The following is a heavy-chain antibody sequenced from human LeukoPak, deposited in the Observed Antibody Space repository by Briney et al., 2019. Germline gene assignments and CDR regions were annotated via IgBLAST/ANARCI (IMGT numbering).Heavy chain of an antibody. CDR3: AKRDQSSSGNGHYYMDV. V-gene: IGHV3-30*02. CDR2: IGYDGSNQ. J-gene: IGHJ6*03. D-gene: IGHD3-10*01. CDR1: GFTFSRYA. Sequence: PGGSLRLSCAASGFTFSRYAMHWVRQAPGKGLEWVAFIGYDGSNQYYADSMKGRFTISRDNSKNTLYLQMNSLRVEDTAVYYCAKRDQSSSGNGHYYMDVWGKGTTVTVSS.